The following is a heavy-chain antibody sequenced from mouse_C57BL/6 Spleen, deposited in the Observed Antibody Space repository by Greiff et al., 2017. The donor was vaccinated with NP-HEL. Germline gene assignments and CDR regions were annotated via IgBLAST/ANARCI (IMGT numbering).Heavy chain of an antibody. CDR2: IYPGDGDT. CDR1: GYAFSSSW. J-gene: IGHJ2*01. V-gene: IGHV1-82*01. D-gene: IGHD2-5*01. Sequence: VQLKESGPELVKPGASVKISCKASGYAFSSSWMNWVKQRPGKGLEWIGRIYPGDGDTNYNGKFKGKATLTADKSSSTAYMQLSSLTSEDSAVYFCARGDYSNSYYFDYWGQGTTLTVSS. CDR3: ARGDYSNSYYFDY.